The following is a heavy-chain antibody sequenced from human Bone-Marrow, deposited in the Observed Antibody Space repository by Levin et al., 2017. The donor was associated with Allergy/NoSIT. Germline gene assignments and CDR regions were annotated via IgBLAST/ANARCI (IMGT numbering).Heavy chain of an antibody. CDR3: TSVYNWRGDY. CDR2: IRNKANSYAT. V-gene: IGHV3-73*01. J-gene: IGHJ4*02. CDR1: GFTFSGSA. Sequence: LTGGSLRLSCAASGFTFSGSAMHWVRQASGKGLEWVGRIRNKANSYATAYAASVKGRFTISRDDSKNTAYLQMNSLKTEDTAVYYCTSVYNWRGDYWGQGTLVTVSS. D-gene: IGHD1-1*01.